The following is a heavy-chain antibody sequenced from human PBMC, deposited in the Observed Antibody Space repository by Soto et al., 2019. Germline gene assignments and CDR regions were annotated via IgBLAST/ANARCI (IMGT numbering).Heavy chain of an antibody. CDR2: INAGNGNT. V-gene: IGHV1-3*01. CDR1: GYTFTSYA. D-gene: IGHD3-9*01. J-gene: IGHJ4*02. CDR3: ARAIDYDILTGYPAPPDY. Sequence: ASVKVSCKASGYTFTSYAMHWVRQAPGQRLEWMGWINAGNGNTKYSQKFQGRVTITRDTSASTAYMELSSLRSEDTAVYYCARAIDYDILTGYPAPPDYWGQGTLVTVSS.